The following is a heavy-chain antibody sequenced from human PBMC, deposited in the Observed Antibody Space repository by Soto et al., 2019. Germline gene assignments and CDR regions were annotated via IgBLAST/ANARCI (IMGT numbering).Heavy chain of an antibody. J-gene: IGHJ4*02. CDR3: AAYDSRGRDRDY. CDR2: ISGSGGST. V-gene: IGHV3-23*01. Sequence: EVRLLESGGGLVQPGGSLRLSCAAAGFTFRSYAMSWVRQAPGKGLEWVSTISGSGGSTYYADSVKGRFTISRDTSRSTLYLQMNSLRAEDTAVYYCAAYDSRGRDRDYWGQGTLVTVSS. D-gene: IGHD3-22*01. CDR1: GFTFRSYA.